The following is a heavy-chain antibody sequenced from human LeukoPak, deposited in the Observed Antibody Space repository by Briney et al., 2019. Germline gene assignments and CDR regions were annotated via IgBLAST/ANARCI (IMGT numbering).Heavy chain of an antibody. D-gene: IGHD1-1*01. CDR3: AKDSNWNDRYFDY. Sequence: GGSLRLSCAASGFTFSSYGMHWVRQAPGKGLEWVAVISYDGSNKYYADSVKGRFTISRDNSKNTLYLQMNSLRAEDTAVYYCAKDSNWNDRYFDYWGQGTLVTVSS. CDR1: GFTFSSYG. CDR2: ISYDGSNK. V-gene: IGHV3-30*18. J-gene: IGHJ4*02.